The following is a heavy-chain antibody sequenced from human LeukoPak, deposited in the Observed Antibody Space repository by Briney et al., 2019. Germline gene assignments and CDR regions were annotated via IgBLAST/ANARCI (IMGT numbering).Heavy chain of an antibody. CDR1: GFTFSSYE. D-gene: IGHD5-24*01. J-gene: IGHJ3*01. V-gene: IGHV3-48*03. Sequence: GGSLRLSCAASGFTFSSYEMNWVRQAPGKGLEWVSYISSSGSTIYYADSVKGRFTISRDNAKNSLYLQMNSLRAEDTAVYYCASYRDGYKSAFDLWGQGTMVTVSS. CDR2: ISSSGSTI. CDR3: ASYRDGYKSAFDL.